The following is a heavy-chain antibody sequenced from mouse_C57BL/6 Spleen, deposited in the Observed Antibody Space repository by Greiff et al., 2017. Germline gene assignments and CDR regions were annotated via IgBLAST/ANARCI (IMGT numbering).Heavy chain of an antibody. CDR3: ASFNWDSYFDY. D-gene: IGHD4-1*01. CDR2: IYPGDGDT. J-gene: IGHJ2*01. V-gene: IGHV1-82*01. Sequence: QVQLQQSGPELVKPGASVKISCKASGYAFSSSWMNWVKQRPGKGLEWIGRIYPGDGDTNYNGKFKGKATLTADKSYSTAYMQLSSLTSEDSAVYFCASFNWDSYFDYWGQGTTLTVSS. CDR1: GYAFSSSW.